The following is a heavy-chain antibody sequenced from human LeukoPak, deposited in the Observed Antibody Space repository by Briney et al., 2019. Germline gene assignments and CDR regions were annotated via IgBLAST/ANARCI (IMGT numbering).Heavy chain of an antibody. CDR1: GFTFHNFA. Sequence: GGSLRLSCAASGFTFHNFAMSWVRQAPGKGLEWVSSISSSGEFTFYADSVKGRFTIFRDNSRYTLYLQMNSLRAEDTAVYYCAKDRPGYCSGGSCDGYWGQGTLVTVSS. J-gene: IGHJ4*02. CDR2: ISSSGEFT. CDR3: AKDRPGYCSGGSCDGY. V-gene: IGHV3-23*01. D-gene: IGHD2-15*01.